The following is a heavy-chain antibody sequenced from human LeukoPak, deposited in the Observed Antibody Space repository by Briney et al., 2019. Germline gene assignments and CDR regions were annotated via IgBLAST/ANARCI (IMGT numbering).Heavy chain of an antibody. J-gene: IGHJ4*02. CDR3: ARGSRYNWKYYFDY. D-gene: IGHD1-20*01. Sequence: GRSLRLSCAASGFTFSGYAMHWVRQAPGKGLEWVANIKQDGSEKYYVDSVKGRFTISRDNAKNSLYLQMNSLRAEDTAVYYCARGSRYNWKYYFDYWGQGTLVTVSS. V-gene: IGHV3-7*01. CDR2: IKQDGSEK. CDR1: GFTFSGYA.